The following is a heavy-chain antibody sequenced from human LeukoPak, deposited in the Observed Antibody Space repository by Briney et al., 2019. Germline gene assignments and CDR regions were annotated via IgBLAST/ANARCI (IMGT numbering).Heavy chain of an antibody. V-gene: IGHV3-53*01. D-gene: IGHD4-23*01. CDR1: GFTVSSSY. Sequence: GGSLRLSCAASGFTVSSSYMNWVRQAPGKGLEWVSLIYGGGSTYYADSVKGRFTISRDNSKNTLYLQMNSLRAEDTAVDYCARRGDGGRSFDYWGQGTLVTVSS. J-gene: IGHJ4*02. CDR2: IYGGGST. CDR3: ARRGDGGRSFDY.